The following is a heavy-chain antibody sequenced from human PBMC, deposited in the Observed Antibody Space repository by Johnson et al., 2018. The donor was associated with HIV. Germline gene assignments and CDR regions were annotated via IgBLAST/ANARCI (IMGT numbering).Heavy chain of an antibody. V-gene: IGHV3-9*01. D-gene: IGHD4-23*01. J-gene: IGHJ3*02. CDR2: ISWNIGSI. CDR1: GFTVSSNY. Sequence: EVQLVESGGGLVQPGGSLRLSCAASGFTVSSNYMSWVRQAPGKGLEWVSGISWNIGSIGSADSVKGRFTLSRDNAKNSLYLQMNSLRAEDTALYYCVKDMKVREVVTFRAFDIWGQGTMVTVSS. CDR3: VKDMKVREVVTFRAFDI.